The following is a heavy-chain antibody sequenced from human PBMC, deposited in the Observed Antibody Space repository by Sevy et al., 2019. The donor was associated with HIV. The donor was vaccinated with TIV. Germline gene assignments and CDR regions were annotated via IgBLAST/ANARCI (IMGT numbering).Heavy chain of an antibody. Sequence: ASVKVSCKASGGSFSTYTLSWVRQAPGQRLEVMGAIIPMVSTATYAQKFRGRVTISADESTTTGYMELSSLTSEDTAVYYCARNHDGKWGQGTLVTVSS. CDR3: ARNHDGK. V-gene: IGHV1-69*13. D-gene: IGHD1-1*01. CDR2: IIPMVSTA. CDR1: GGSFSTYT. J-gene: IGHJ4*01.